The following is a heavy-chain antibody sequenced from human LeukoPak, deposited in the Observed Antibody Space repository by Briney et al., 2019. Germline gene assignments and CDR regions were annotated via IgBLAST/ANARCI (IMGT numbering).Heavy chain of an antibody. V-gene: IGHV4-59*12. J-gene: IGHJ4*02. CDR3: ARESADYVRGSFPDY. D-gene: IGHD3-16*01. CDR2: INDNGHS. Sequence: SETLSLPCSVSGGSMKDYYWSWIRQPPGKGLEWIAYINDNGHSGYNPALESRVTISVDTSKNHFSLRLRSVTAADTAVYFCARESADYVRGSFPDYWGQGILVTVSS. CDR1: GGSMKDYY.